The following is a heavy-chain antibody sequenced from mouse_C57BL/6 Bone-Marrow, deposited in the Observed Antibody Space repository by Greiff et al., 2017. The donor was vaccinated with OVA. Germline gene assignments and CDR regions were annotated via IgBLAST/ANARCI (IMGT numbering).Heavy chain of an antibody. CDR1: GFNIQDDY. CDR2: IDPENGDN. Sequence: VQLQQSGAELVRPGASVKLSCTASGFNIQDDYMHWVKQRPEQGLEWIGWIDPENGDNTYASKFQGKAPITADPSSNTACSQLSSLTSEDTAVYYCTTYGNYNCDCGGQGTTLTVSS. D-gene: IGHD2-1*01. CDR3: TTYGNYNCDC. J-gene: IGHJ2*01. V-gene: IGHV14-4*01.